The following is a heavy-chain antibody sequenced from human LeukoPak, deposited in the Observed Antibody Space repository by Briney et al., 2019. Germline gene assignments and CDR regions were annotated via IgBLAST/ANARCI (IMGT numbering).Heavy chain of an antibody. D-gene: IGHD1-14*01. CDR3: GRVVTTSED. J-gene: IGHJ4*02. CDR2: INSDGSST. CDR1: GFTFSSYW. V-gene: IGHV3-74*01. Sequence: GGSLRLSCAASGFTFSSYWMHWVRQAPGKGLVWVSRINSDGSSTDYADSLKGRFTISRDNAKNTLYLQMNSLRAEDTAIYYCGRVVTTSEDWGQGILVTVST.